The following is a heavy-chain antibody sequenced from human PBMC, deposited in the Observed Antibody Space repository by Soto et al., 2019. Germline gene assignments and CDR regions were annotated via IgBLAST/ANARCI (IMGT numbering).Heavy chain of an antibody. V-gene: IGHV3-23*01. D-gene: IGHD6-19*01. CDR2: ISGSGDST. Sequence: GGSLRLSCAASGFTFSTYAVNWVRQAPGKGLEWVSGISGSGDSTYYADSVKGRFTVSRDNSKNTLYLQMNSLRAEDTAVFYCAKERSSGWSLDYWGQGTLVTVSS. J-gene: IGHJ4*02. CDR3: AKERSSGWSLDY. CDR1: GFTFSTYA.